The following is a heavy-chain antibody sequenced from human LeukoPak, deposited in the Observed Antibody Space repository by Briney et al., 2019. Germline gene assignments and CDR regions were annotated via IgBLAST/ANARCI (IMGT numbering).Heavy chain of an antibody. V-gene: IGHV1-69*04. CDR1: GGTFSSYA. J-gene: IGHJ3*02. CDR3: ARDTAAGTVLSAFDI. Sequence: SVKVSCKASGGTFSSYAISWVRQAPGQGLEWMGRIIPILGIANYEQKFQGRVTITADKSTSTAFMELSSLRSEDTAVYYCARDTAAGTVLSAFDIWGQGTMVTVSS. D-gene: IGHD6-13*01. CDR2: IIPILGIA.